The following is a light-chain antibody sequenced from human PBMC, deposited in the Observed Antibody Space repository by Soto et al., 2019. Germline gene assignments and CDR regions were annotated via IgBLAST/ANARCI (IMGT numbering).Light chain of an antibody. CDR1: QSISSW. CDR2: DAS. J-gene: IGKJ4*01. CDR3: QQCRNWPLT. V-gene: IGKV1-5*01. Sequence: DIQMTQSPSTLSASVGDRVTITCRASQSISSWLAWYQQKPGKAPRLLIYDASYLERGVPSRFSGSGSGTEFTLTISSLQSEDFAVYFCQQCRNWPLTFGGGTKV.